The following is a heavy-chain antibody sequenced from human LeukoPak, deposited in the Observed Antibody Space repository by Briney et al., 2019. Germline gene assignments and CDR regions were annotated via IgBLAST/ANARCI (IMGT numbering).Heavy chain of an antibody. J-gene: IGHJ4*02. CDR2: ISADGGST. CDR3: AKESGKFDY. V-gene: IGHV3-43*02. CDR1: GLNFADYA. Sequence: GGSLRLSCVASGLNFADYAMHWVRQAPGQGLEWVSLISADGGSTFSADSVKGRFSISRDNSKNSLYLQMNRLRSEDTAMYYCAKESGKFDYWGQGTLVAVSS.